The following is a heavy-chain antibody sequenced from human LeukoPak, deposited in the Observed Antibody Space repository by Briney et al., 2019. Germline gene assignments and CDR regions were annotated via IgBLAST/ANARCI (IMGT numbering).Heavy chain of an antibody. J-gene: IGHJ6*03. CDR1: GYSFTSYW. CDR3: ARQRRGGYYMDV. V-gene: IGHV1-2*02. D-gene: IGHD1-26*01. Sequence: KISCKGSGYSFTSYWSGWVRQAPGQGLEWMGWINPNSGGTNYAQKFQGRVTMSRDTCISTAYTELSRLRSDETAVYYCARQRRGGYYMDVWGKGTTVTVSS. CDR2: INPNSGGT.